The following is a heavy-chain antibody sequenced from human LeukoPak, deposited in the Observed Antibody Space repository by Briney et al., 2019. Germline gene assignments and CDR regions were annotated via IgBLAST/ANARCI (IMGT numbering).Heavy chain of an antibody. J-gene: IGHJ4*02. V-gene: IGHV3-64*04. CDR1: GFTFSSYA. CDR2: ISSNGGSR. D-gene: IGHD6-19*01. CDR3: ARVSPIAVAGELDY. Sequence: PGGSLRLSCSASGFTFSSYAMHWVRQAPGKGLEYVSAISSNGGSRYYADSVKGRFTISRDNAKNSLYLQMNSLRAEDTALYYCARVSPIAVAGELDYWGQGTLVTVSS.